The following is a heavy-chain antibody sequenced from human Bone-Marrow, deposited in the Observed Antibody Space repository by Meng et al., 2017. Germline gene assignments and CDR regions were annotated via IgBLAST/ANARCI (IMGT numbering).Heavy chain of an antibody. D-gene: IGHD6-6*01. Sequence: QGRLQQWGAGLLKPAETLSLTCAVYGGSFSGYYWSWIRQPPGKGLEWIGEINHSGSTNYNPSLKSRVTISVDTSKNQFSLKLSSVTAADTAVYYCARGLRAARPLLFGYWGQGTLVTVSS. J-gene: IGHJ4*02. CDR1: GGSFSGYY. V-gene: IGHV4-34*01. CDR3: ARGLRAARPLLFGY. CDR2: INHSGST.